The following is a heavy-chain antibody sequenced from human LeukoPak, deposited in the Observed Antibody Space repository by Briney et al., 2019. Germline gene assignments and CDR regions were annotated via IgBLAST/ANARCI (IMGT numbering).Heavy chain of an antibody. CDR1: GYTFAGYY. CDR3: ARRPGGSGWYRNWFDP. J-gene: IGHJ5*02. V-gene: IGHV1-2*02. CDR2: IKPNSGGT. D-gene: IGHD6-19*01. Sequence: ASVKVSCKASGYTFAGYYMHWVRQAPGQGLEWMGWIKPNSGGTNYAQKFQGRVTMTRDTSISTAYMEMSRLRFDDTAVYYCARRPGGSGWYRNWFDPWGQGTLVTVSS.